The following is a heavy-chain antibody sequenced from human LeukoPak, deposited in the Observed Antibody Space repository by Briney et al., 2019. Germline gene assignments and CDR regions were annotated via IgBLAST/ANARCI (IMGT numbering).Heavy chain of an antibody. D-gene: IGHD3-16*02. CDR1: GGSISSSSYY. Sequence: SETLSLTCTVSGGSISSSSYYWGWIRQPPGKGLEWIGSIYYSGSTYYNPSLKSRVTISVDTSKNQFSLKLSSVTAADTAVYYCARGRVGRLRLGELSPKLNHFDYWGQGTLVTVSS. CDR3: ARGRVGRLRLGELSPKLNHFDY. J-gene: IGHJ4*02. CDR2: IYYSGST. V-gene: IGHV4-39*07.